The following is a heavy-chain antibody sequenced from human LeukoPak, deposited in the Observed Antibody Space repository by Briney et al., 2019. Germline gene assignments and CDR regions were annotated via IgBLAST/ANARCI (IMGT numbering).Heavy chain of an antibody. J-gene: IGHJ4*02. CDR3: ARGDSAYYYGSGSYPDFDY. D-gene: IGHD3-10*01. CDR2: IYDGGGT. Sequence: SETLSLTCTVSGGSISSGGYYWTWIRQPPGKGLEWIGYIYDGGGTNSNPSLKSRVSISVDTSKNQFSLKLSSVTAADTAVYYCARGDSAYYYGSGSYPDFDYWGQGTLVTVSS. V-gene: IGHV4-30-4*01. CDR1: GGSISSGGYY.